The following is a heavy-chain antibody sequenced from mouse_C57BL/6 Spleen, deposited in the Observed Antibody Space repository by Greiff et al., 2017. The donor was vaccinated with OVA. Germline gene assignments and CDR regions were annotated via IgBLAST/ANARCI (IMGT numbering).Heavy chain of an antibody. CDR2: ISSGSSTI. V-gene: IGHV5-17*01. Sequence: EVQRVESGGGLVKPGGSLKLSCAASGFTFSDYGMHWVRQAPEKGLEWVAYISSGSSTIYYADTVKGRFTISRDNAKNTLFLQMTSLRSEDTAMYYCARDYDYEYYAMDYWGQGTSVTVSS. CDR3: ARDYDYEYYAMDY. J-gene: IGHJ4*01. D-gene: IGHD2-4*01. CDR1: GFTFSDYG.